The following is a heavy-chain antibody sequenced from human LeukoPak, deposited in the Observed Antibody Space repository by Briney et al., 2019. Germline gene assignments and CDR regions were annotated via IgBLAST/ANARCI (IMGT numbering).Heavy chain of an antibody. J-gene: IGHJ6*03. CDR3: ARARFLEWSQGYYYYYMDV. V-gene: IGHV3-48*01. Sequence: GGSLRLSCAASGFTFSDYYMNWVRQAPGKGLEWVSYISSSSSTIYYADSVKGRFTISRDNAKNSLYLQMNSLRAEDTAVYYCARARFLEWSQGYYYYYMDVWGKGTTVTVSS. CDR2: ISSSSSTI. CDR1: GFTFSDYY. D-gene: IGHD3-3*01.